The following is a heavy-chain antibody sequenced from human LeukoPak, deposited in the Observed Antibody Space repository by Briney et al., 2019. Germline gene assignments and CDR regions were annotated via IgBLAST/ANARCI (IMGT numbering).Heavy chain of an antibody. CDR3: ARDIGGSYTAIDY. Sequence: GGSLRVSCAASGFTFTTYSMNWVRQAQGKGLEWVSFISSSSSIINYVDSVRGRFTISRDNAKNSLYLQMNSLRAEDTAVYYCARDIGGSYTAIDYWGQGTLVTVSS. J-gene: IGHJ4*02. CDR2: ISSSSSII. CDR1: GFTFTTYS. V-gene: IGHV3-48*04. D-gene: IGHD1-26*01.